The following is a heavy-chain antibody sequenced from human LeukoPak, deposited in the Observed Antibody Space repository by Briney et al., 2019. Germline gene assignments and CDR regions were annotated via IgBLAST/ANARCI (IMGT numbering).Heavy chain of an antibody. CDR3: ARHKQRDGYNFYYFDY. J-gene: IGHJ4*02. D-gene: IGHD5-24*01. CDR2: IYPGDSDT. Sequence: GESLKISCKGSGYSFTSYWIGWVRQMPGKGLEWMGIIYPGDSDTRHSPSFQGQVTISADKSISTAYLQWSSLKASDTATYYCARHKQRDGYNFYYFDYWGQGTLVTVSS. CDR1: GYSFTSYW. V-gene: IGHV5-51*01.